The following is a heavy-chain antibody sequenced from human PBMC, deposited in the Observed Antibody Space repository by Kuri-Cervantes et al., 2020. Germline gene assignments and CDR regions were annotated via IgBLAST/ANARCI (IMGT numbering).Heavy chain of an antibody. V-gene: IGHV3-11*01. CDR3: AKEDIVATIWYFDY. CDR2: ISSSGSTL. Sequence: GGSLRLPGAASGFTFSDYYMSWIRQAPGKGLEWVSYISSSGSTLYYADSVKGRFTISRDNAKNSRYLQMNSLRAEDTAVYYCAKEDIVATIWYFDYWGQGTLVTVSS. D-gene: IGHD5-12*01. CDR1: GFTFSDYY. J-gene: IGHJ4*02.